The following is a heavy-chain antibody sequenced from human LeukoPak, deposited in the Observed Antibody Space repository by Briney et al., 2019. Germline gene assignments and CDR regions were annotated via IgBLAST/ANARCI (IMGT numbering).Heavy chain of an antibody. CDR2: ISYDGSNK. V-gene: IGHV3-30-3*01. Sequence: GGSLRLSCAASGFTFSSYAMHWVRQAPGKGLEWVAVISYDGSNKYYADSVKGRFTISRDNSKNTLYLQMNSLRAEDTAVYYCARFGHCSSTSCYYYYYYGMDVWGRGTTVTVSS. CDR3: ARFGHCSSTSCYYYYYYGMDV. D-gene: IGHD2-2*01. J-gene: IGHJ6*02. CDR1: GFTFSSYA.